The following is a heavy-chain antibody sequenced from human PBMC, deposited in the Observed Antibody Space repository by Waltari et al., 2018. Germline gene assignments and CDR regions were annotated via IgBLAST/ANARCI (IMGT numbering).Heavy chain of an antibody. D-gene: IGHD6-19*01. CDR2: IRRQPYNYAT. V-gene: IGHV3-73*01. CDR3: SGGEVTGTDF. J-gene: IGHJ4*02. CDR1: GFWFSGST. Sequence: EVQVVASGGGLVQPGGSRKLSCATSGFWFSGSTIHWVRQTSGKGLEWVGRIRRQPYNYATAYSASVKGRFTISRDDSKNTAYLQMNNLMTEDTAVYYCSGGEVTGTDFWGQGTLVTVSS.